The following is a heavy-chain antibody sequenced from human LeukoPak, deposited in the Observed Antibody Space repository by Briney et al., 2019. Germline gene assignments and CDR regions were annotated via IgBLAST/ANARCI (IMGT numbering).Heavy chain of an antibody. CDR3: AKDYCRGGNCPLPFFDS. Sequence: GGSLRLSCAVSGSTLTEHAWSWVRQAPGEGLEWVSGIIDVGGTYYADSVKGRFTISRDSSKNTLYLQMNNLRAEDTAIYYCAKDYCRGGNCPLPFFDSWGQGTLVTVSS. J-gene: IGHJ4*02. CDR2: IIDVGGT. CDR1: GSTLTEHA. D-gene: IGHD2-15*01. V-gene: IGHV3-23*01.